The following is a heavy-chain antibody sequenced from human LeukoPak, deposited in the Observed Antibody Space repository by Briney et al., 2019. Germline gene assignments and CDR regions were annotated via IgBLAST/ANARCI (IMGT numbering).Heavy chain of an antibody. CDR1: GFTFSSYS. Sequence: PGRSLRLSCAASGFTFSSYSVNWVRQAPGKGLEWVSFISSTSTYIYYADSVKGRFTISRDNAKNSLFLQMNSLRAEDTAVYYCARDPLEGSWYFDLWGRGTLVTVSS. V-gene: IGHV3-21*01. CDR3: ARDPLEGSWYFDL. D-gene: IGHD5-24*01. J-gene: IGHJ2*01. CDR2: ISSTSTYI.